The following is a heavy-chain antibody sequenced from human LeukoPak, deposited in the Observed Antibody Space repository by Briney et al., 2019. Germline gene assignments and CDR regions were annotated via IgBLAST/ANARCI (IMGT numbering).Heavy chain of an antibody. D-gene: IGHD3-3*01. Sequence: SETLSLTCAVYGGSFSGYYWSWIRQPPGKGLEWIGEINHSGSTNYNPSLKSRVTISVDTSKNQFSLKLSSVTAADTAVYYCARSFWSGIDYWGQGTLVAVSS. CDR3: ARSFWSGIDY. V-gene: IGHV4-34*01. CDR1: GGSFSGYY. J-gene: IGHJ4*02. CDR2: INHSGST.